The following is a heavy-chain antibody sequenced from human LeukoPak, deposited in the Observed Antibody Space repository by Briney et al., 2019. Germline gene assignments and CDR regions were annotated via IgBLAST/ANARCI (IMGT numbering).Heavy chain of an antibody. Sequence: PGGSLRLSCTASGFTFGGYSMNWIRQAPGKGLEWVSSFGTRSTSIYHAGSVKGRLAISRDNAKNSLYLQMNSLRAEDTALYYCAREVSEGFDFWGQGTLVTVSS. CDR3: AREVSEGFDF. CDR2: FGTRSTSI. V-gene: IGHV3-21*01. CDR1: GFTFGGYS. D-gene: IGHD3-22*01. J-gene: IGHJ4*02.